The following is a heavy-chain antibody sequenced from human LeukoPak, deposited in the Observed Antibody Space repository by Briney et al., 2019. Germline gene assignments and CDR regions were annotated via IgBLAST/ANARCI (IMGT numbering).Heavy chain of an antibody. D-gene: IGHD3-10*01. J-gene: IGHJ4*03. V-gene: IGHV3-30*02. CDR1: GFTFSSYG. Sequence: PGGSLRLSCAASGFTFSSYGMHWVRQAPGKGLEWVAFIRYDGSNKYYADSVKGRFTISRDNSKNTLYLQMNSLRAEDTAVYYCAKFINRPPPGIPSPPDYWGHGTLVTVSS. CDR2: IRYDGSNK. CDR3: AKFINRPPPGIPSPPDY.